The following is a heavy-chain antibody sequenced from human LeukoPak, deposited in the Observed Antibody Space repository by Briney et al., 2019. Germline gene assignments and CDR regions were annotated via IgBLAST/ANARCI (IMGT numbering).Heavy chain of an antibody. Sequence: SETLSLTCAVSGGSISGYYRIWIRQPPGKGLEWIGYIYYNGITNYNPSLKSRVTISVDTSKNQFSLKLSSVTAADTAMYYCARHLYSGYDRVFDYWGQGTLVTVSS. CDR2: IYYNGIT. J-gene: IGHJ4*02. CDR1: GGSISGYY. V-gene: IGHV4-59*08. CDR3: ARHLYSGYDRVFDY. D-gene: IGHD5-12*01.